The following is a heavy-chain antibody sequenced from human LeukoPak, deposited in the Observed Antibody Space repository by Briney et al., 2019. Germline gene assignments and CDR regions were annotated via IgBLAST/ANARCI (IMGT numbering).Heavy chain of an antibody. J-gene: IGHJ5*02. CDR1: GFTFSSYG. CDR2: IWYDGSNK. D-gene: IGHD6-13*01. Sequence: PGGSLRLSCAASGFTFSSYGMHWVRQAPGKGLEWVAVIWYDGSNKYYADSVKGRFTISRDNSKNTLYLQMNSLRAEDTAVYYCARSGYSSSSLNWFDPWGQGTLVTVSS. V-gene: IGHV3-33*01. CDR3: ARSGYSSSSLNWFDP.